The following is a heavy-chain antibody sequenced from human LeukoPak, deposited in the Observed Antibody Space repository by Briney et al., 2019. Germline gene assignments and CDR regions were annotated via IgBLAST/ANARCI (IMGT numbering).Heavy chain of an antibody. CDR1: GGSISSYY. D-gene: IGHD6-19*01. CDR3: ARQRSSGWYNGMDV. V-gene: IGHV4-59*08. J-gene: IGHJ6*02. Sequence: SETLSLTCTVSGGSISSYYWSWIRQPPGKGLEWIGYTHYGGSTNYNPSLNSRITISVDTSKNHFSLKLSSVTAADTAVYYCARQRSSGWYNGMDVWGQGTAVTVSS. CDR2: THYGGST.